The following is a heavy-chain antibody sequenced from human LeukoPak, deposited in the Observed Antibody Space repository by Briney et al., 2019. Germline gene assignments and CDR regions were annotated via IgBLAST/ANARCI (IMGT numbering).Heavy chain of an antibody. V-gene: IGHV3-23*01. D-gene: IGHD6-13*01. J-gene: IGHJ4*02. CDR3: AKEGRWAAAGTVDY. CDR1: GFTFSSYA. CDR2: ISGSGGST. Sequence: GGSLRLSCAASGFTFSSYAMSGVRQAPGKGLEWVSSISGSGGSTYYADSVKGRFTISRDNSKNTLYLQMNSLRAEDTAVYYCAKEGRWAAAGTVDYWGQGTLVTVSS.